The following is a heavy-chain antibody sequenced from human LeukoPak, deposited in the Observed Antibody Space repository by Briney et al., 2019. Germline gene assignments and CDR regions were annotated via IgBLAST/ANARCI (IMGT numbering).Heavy chain of an antibody. D-gene: IGHD3-3*01. V-gene: IGHV1-24*01. CDR3: ATDAKDLRFLEGAFDI. J-gene: IGHJ3*02. CDR2: FDPEDGEK. Sequence: ASVKVSCKVSGYTLTELSMHWVRQAPGKGLEWMGGFDPEDGEKIYAQKFQGRVTMTEDTSTDTAYMELSSLRSEDTAVYYCATDAKDLRFLEGAFDIWGQGTMVTVSS. CDR1: GYTLTELS.